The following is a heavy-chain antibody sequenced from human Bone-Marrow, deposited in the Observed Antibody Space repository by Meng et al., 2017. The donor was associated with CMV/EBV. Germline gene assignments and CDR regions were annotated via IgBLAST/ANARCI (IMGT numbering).Heavy chain of an antibody. CDR3: AKGESAGSSSWYVGVGLFFDFDY. V-gene: IGHV3-9*01. J-gene: IGHJ4*02. D-gene: IGHD6-13*01. CDR2: ISWNSGSI. CDR1: EFTFDDYA. Sequence: GGSLRLSCAASEFTFDDYAMHWVRQAPGKGLEWVSGISWNSGSIGYADSVKGRFTISRDNAKNSLYLQMNSLRAEDTALYYCAKGESAGSSSWYVGVGLFFDFDYWGQGTLVTVSS.